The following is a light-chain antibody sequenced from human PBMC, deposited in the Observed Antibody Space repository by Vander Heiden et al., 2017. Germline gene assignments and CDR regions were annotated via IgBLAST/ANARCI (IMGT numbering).Light chain of an antibody. CDR3: QHRDSTPLT. CDR1: QSISSY. J-gene: IGKJ3*01. V-gene: IGKV1-39*01. Sequence: DIQMTQSPSSLSASVGDRVTITCRASQSISSYLNWYQQKPGKAPKLLIYAASSLQSGVPSRFSGSGSGTDFTLTISSLQPEDFATYYCQHRDSTPLTFGHGTKVDIK. CDR2: AAS.